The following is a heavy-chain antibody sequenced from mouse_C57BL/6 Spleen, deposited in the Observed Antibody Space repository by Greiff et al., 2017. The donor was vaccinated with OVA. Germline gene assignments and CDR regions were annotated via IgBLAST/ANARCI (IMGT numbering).Heavy chain of an antibody. CDR1: GYTFTSYW. CDR3: ARSDYGSSWYFDV. J-gene: IGHJ1*03. D-gene: IGHD1-1*01. V-gene: IGHV1-52*01. CDR2: IDPSDSGT. Sequence: QVQLQQPGAELVRPGSSVKLSCKASGYTFTSYWMHWVKQRPIQGLEWIGNIDPSDSGTHYNQKFKDKATLTVDKSSSTAYMQLSSLTSEDSAVYYGARSDYGSSWYFDVWGTGTTVTVSS.